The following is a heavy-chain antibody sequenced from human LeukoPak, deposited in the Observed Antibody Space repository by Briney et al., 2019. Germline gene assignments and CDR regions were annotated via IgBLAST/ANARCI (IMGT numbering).Heavy chain of an antibody. CDR3: ARVVAAAGNSFDY. D-gene: IGHD6-13*01. Sequence: ASVKVSCKASGYTFTSYDTNWGGQAAGQGLEWMGWMNPNSGNTGYEQKFQGRGTMTRNTSISTAYMELSSLRSEDTAVYYCARVVAAAGNSFDYWGQGTMVTVSS. V-gene: IGHV1-8*01. J-gene: IGHJ4*02. CDR2: MNPNSGNT. CDR1: GYTFTSYD.